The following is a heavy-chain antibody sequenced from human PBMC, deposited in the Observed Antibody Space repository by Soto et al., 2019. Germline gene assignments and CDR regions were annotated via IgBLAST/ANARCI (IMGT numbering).Heavy chain of an antibody. D-gene: IGHD6-13*01. CDR1: GFTFSSYA. V-gene: IGHV3-30-3*02. J-gene: IGHJ6*02. CDR2: ISYDGSNK. CDR3: AKIAAAGLHDYYYYGMDV. Sequence: ESGGGVVQPGRSLRLSCAASGFTFSSYAMHWVRQAPGKGLEWVAVISYDGSNKYYADSVKGRFTISRDNSKNTLYLQMNSLRAEDTDVYYCAKIAAAGLHDYYYYGMDVWGQGTTVTVSS.